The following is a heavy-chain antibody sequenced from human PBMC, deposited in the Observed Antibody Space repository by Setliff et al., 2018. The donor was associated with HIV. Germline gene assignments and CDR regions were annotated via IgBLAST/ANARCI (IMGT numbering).Heavy chain of an antibody. CDR3: ASYSGSYYFILHY. Sequence: SVKVSCKASGGVFTNYAINWVRQAPGQGLEWMGGMIPLRGTPTYAQKFQGRVTITADESTSTAYMELSSLRSEDTAVYYCASYSGSYYFILHYWGQGTLVTVSS. D-gene: IGHD1-26*01. CDR1: GGVFTNYA. CDR2: MIPLRGTP. V-gene: IGHV1-69*13. J-gene: IGHJ4*02.